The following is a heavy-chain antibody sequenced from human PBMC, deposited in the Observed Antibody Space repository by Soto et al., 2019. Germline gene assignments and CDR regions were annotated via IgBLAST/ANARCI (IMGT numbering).Heavy chain of an antibody. CDR1: GFTFSSYA. Sequence: GGSLRLSCAASGFTFSSYAMSWVRQAPGKGLEWVSAISGSGGSTYYADSVKGRFTISRDNSKNTLYLQMNSLRAEDTAVYYCAKDPTDYGDYGRDWFDPWGQGTLVTVSS. V-gene: IGHV3-23*01. D-gene: IGHD4-17*01. CDR2: ISGSGGST. CDR3: AKDPTDYGDYGRDWFDP. J-gene: IGHJ5*02.